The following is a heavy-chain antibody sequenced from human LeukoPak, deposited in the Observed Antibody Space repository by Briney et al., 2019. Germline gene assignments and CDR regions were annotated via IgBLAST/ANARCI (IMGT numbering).Heavy chain of an antibody. CDR2: IYSNGGT. V-gene: IGHV4-39*01. CDR3: GNFDF. J-gene: IGHJ3*01. Sequence: PSETLSLTCTVSGGSIRSSRYYWGWIRQPPGKGLEWIGSIYSNGGTYYNPSLRSRVAMSVDTSKNQFSLKLTSVTAAETAVYYCGNFDFWGQGTMVIVSS. CDR1: GGSIRSSRYY.